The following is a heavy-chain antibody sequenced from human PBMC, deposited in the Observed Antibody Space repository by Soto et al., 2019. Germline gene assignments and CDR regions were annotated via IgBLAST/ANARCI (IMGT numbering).Heavy chain of an antibody. V-gene: IGHV5-10-1*01. CDR1: GYSFTNYW. CDR2: IDPSDSYT. Sequence: PGESLKISCKGSGYSFTNYWITWVRQMPGKGLEWMGRIDPSDSYTNYSPSFQGHVTISADKSISTAYLQWSSLKASDTAMYYCAKSSSNWSSEVDFWGQGTLVTVSS. D-gene: IGHD6-6*01. CDR3: AKSSSNWSSEVDF. J-gene: IGHJ4*02.